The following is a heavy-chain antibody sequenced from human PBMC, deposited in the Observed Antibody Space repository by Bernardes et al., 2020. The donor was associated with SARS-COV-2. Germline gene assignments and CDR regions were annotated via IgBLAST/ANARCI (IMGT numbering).Heavy chain of an antibody. V-gene: IGHV4-34*01. CDR3: TRGRYTSSWYGPRDWFDP. D-gene: IGHD6-13*01. CDR2: INHSGST. Sequence: SQTLSRTCAVYGGSFSGYYWSWIRQPPGKGLEWIGEINHSGSTNYNPSLKSRVTISVDTSKNQFSLKLSSVTAADTAVYYCTRGRYTSSWYGPRDWFDPWGQGTLVTVSS. CDR1: GGSFSGYY. J-gene: IGHJ5*02.